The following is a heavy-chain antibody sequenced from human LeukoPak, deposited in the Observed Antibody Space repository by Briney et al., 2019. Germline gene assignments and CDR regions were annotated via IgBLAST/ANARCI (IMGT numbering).Heavy chain of an antibody. D-gene: IGHD2-21*02. V-gene: IGHV3-30-3*02. Sequence: PGGSLRLSCATSGFTFSAYIMHWVRQAPGRGLEWVAVKSYDGGIEYYADSVKGRFTISRDESKSTLYLQMNSLRDEDTAVYYCATRRGVTVDYWGQGTLVTVSS. CDR1: GFTFSAYI. CDR2: KSYDGGIE. J-gene: IGHJ4*02. CDR3: ATRRGVTVDY.